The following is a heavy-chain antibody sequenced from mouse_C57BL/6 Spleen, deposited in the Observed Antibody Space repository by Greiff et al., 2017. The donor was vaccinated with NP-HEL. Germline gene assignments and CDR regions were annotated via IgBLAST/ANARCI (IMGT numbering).Heavy chain of an antibody. V-gene: IGHV7-3*01. CDR1: GFTFTDYY. Sequence: EVNVVESGGGLVQPGGSLSLSCAASGFTFTDYYMSWVRQPPGKALEWLGFIRNKANGYTTEYSASVKGRFTISRDNSQSILYLQMNALRAEDSATYYCARSYYEGFFDYWGQGTTLTVSS. D-gene: IGHD1-1*01. CDR2: IRNKANGYTT. CDR3: ARSYYEGFFDY. J-gene: IGHJ2*01.